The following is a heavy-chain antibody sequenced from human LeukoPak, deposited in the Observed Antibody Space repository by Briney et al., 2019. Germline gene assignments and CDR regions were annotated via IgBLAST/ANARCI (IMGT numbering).Heavy chain of an antibody. Sequence: PGRSLRLSCAASGFTFSSYGMHWVRQAPGKGLEWVAVISYDGSNKYYADSVKGRFTISRDNSKNTLYLQMNSLRAEDTAVYYCAKPELVVVAAPDAFDIWGQGTMVTVSS. CDR1: GFTFSSYG. D-gene: IGHD2-15*01. J-gene: IGHJ3*02. CDR3: AKPELVVVAAPDAFDI. V-gene: IGHV3-30*18. CDR2: ISYDGSNK.